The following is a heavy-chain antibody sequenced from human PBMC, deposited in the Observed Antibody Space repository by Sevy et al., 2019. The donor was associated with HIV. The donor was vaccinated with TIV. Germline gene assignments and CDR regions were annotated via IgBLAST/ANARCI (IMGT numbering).Heavy chain of an antibody. CDR1: GFTFSDYW. D-gene: IGHD3-22*01. CDR2: ISYDGRNK. Sequence: GGSLRLSCEASGFTFSDYWMTWVRQAPGKGLEWVAVISYDGRNKYYADSVKGRFTISRDNSKNTLYLQMNSLRAEDTAVYYCARSEGYYDSSGYKNYPFDYWGQGTLVTVSS. V-gene: IGHV3-30*03. J-gene: IGHJ4*02. CDR3: ARSEGYYDSSGYKNYPFDY.